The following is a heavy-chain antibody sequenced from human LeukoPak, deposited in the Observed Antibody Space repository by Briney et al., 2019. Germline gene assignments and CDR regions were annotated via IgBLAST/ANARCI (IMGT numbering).Heavy chain of an antibody. J-gene: IGHJ4*02. CDR1: GFTFSNAW. V-gene: IGHV3-15*01. D-gene: IGHD6-13*01. CDR3: TTAVHSSPDYFDY. Sequence: GGSLRLSCAASGFTFSNAWMSWVRQAPGKGLEWVGRIKSKTDGGTTDYAAPVKGRFTISRDDSKNTLYLQMNSLKTEDTAVNYCTTAVHSSPDYFDYWGQGTLVTVSS. CDR2: IKSKTDGGTT.